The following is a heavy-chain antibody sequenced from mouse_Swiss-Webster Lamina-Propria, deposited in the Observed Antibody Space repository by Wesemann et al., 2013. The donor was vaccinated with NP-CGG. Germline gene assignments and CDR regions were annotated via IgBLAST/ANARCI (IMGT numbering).Heavy chain of an antibody. V-gene: IGHV9-3*01. Sequence: ISCKASGYTFTTYGMSWVKQAPGKGLKWMGWINTYSGVPTYADDFKGRFAFSLETSASTAYLQINNLKNEDTATYFCARQRDYDGFDYWGQGTTLTVSS. CDR3: ARQRDYDGFDY. CDR2: INTYSGVP. D-gene: IGHD2-4*01. CDR1: GYTFTTYG. J-gene: IGHJ2*01.